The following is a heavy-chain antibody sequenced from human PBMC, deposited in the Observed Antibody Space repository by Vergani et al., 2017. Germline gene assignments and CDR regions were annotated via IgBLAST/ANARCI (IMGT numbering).Heavy chain of an antibody. CDR3: ARGHCSGGSCQIHWFDP. Sequence: QVQLQESGPGLAKPSQTLSLTCTVSGGSISSGDYYWSWIRQPPGKGLEWIGYIYYSGSTYYNPSLKSRVTISVDTSKNQFSLKLSSVTAADTAVYYCARGHCSGGSCQIHWFDPWGQGTLVTVSS. D-gene: IGHD2-15*01. J-gene: IGHJ5*02. V-gene: IGHV4-30-4*01. CDR2: IYYSGST. CDR1: GGSISSGDYY.